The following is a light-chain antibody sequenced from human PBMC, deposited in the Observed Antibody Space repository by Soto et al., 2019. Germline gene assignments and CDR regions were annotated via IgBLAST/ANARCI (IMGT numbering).Light chain of an antibody. Sequence: QSVLTQPPSVSAAPGQKVTISCSGSSSNIGNNYVSWYQQLPGTAPKLLIYENNKRPSGIPDRFSGSKSGTSATLGITGLQTGDEADYYCGTWDSSRRGVFGTGTKVTVL. CDR2: ENN. J-gene: IGLJ1*01. V-gene: IGLV1-51*02. CDR1: SSNIGNNY. CDR3: GTWDSSRRGV.